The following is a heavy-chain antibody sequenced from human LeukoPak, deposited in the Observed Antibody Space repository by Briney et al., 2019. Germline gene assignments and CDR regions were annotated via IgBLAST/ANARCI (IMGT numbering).Heavy chain of an antibody. CDR2: ISSSGSTI. J-gene: IGHJ4*02. Sequence: GGSLRLSCTVSGFTFSTYHMHWVCQAPGKGLEWVSYISSSGSTIYYADSVKGRFTISRDNSKNTLYLQMNSLRAEDTAVYYCAKNFDYWGQGTLVTVSS. CDR3: AKNFDY. CDR1: GFTFSTYH. V-gene: IGHV3-48*01.